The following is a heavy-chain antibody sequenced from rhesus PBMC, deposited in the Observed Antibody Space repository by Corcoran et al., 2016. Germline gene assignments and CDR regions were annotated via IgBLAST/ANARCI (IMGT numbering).Heavy chain of an antibody. D-gene: IGHD4-29*01. CDR1: GGSVSGYW. Sequence: QVQLQQWGEGLVKPSETLSLTCAVYGGSVSGYWWGWIRQPPGKGLEWIGRIRSGGSTNYNTSLKSRVTISIDTSKNQFSLKLSSVTAADTAVYYCARLGYGSSYEFSFDYWGQGVLVTVSS. V-gene: IGHV4-160*01. J-gene: IGHJ4*01. CDR2: IRSGGST. CDR3: ARLGYGSSYEFSFDY.